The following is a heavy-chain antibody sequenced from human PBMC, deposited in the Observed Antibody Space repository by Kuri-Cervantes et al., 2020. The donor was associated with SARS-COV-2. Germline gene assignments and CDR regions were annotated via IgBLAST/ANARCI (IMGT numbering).Heavy chain of an antibody. CDR2: IYYSGST. Sequence: SETLSLTCTVSGCSISSYYWSWIRQPPGKGLEWIGYIYYSGSTNYNPSLKSRVTISVDTSKNQFSLKLSSVTAANTAVYYCARQLGITIFGVVTGRDAFDIWGQGTMVTVSS. CDR1: GCSISSYY. CDR3: ARQLGITIFGVVTGRDAFDI. J-gene: IGHJ3*02. V-gene: IGHV4-59*01. D-gene: IGHD3-3*01.